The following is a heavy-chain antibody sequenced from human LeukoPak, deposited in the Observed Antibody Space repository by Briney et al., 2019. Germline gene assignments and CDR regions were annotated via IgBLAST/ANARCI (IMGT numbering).Heavy chain of an antibody. CDR2: INPNSGGT. V-gene: IGHV1-2*02. Sequence: ASVKVSCKASGYTFTGYYMHWVRQAPGQGLEWMGWINPNSGGTNYAQKFQGRVTMTRDTSISTAYMELSRLRSGDTAVYYCATIGYSSGWYYFDYWGQGTLVTVSS. J-gene: IGHJ4*02. D-gene: IGHD6-19*01. CDR1: GYTFTGYY. CDR3: ATIGYSSGWYYFDY.